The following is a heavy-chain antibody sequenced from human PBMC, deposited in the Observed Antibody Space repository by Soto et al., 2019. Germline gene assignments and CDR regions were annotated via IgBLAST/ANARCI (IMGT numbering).Heavy chain of an antibody. CDR3: ARGRSYYDFWSGYYRWDYYYYYGMDV. CDR2: MNPNSGNT. V-gene: IGHV1-8*02. D-gene: IGHD3-3*01. J-gene: IGHJ6*02. CDR1: GYTFSNYG. Sequence: ASVKVSCKTSGYTFSNYGINWVRQATGQGLEWMGWMNPNSGNTGYAQKFQGRVTMTRNTSISTAYMELSSLRSEDTAVYYCARGRSYYDFWSGYYRWDYYYYYGMDVWGQGTTVTVSS.